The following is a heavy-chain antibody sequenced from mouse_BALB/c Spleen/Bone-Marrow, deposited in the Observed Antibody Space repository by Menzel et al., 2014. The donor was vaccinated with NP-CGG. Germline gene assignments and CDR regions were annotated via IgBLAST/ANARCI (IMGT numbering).Heavy chain of an antibody. CDR2: ISSGSSTI. D-gene: IGHD2-4*01. CDR1: GFTFSSFG. J-gene: IGHJ4*01. CDR3: ARKGALITHYYAMDY. Sequence: EVKLQESGGGLVQPGGSRKLSCAASGFTFSSFGMHWVRRAPEKGLEWVAYISSGSSTIYYADTVKGRFTISRDNPKNTLFLQMTSLRSEDTAMYYCARKGALITHYYAMDYWGQGTSVTVSS. V-gene: IGHV5-17*02.